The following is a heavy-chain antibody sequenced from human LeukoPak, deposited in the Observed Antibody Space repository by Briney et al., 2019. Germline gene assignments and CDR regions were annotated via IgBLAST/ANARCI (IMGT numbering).Heavy chain of an antibody. V-gene: IGHV1-2*02. CDR3: ARDKGELLWSDAFDI. D-gene: IGHD1-26*01. CDR1: GYTFTGYY. CDR2: INPNIGIT. J-gene: IGHJ3*02. Sequence: APVKASCKASGYTFTGYYMHWVRKAPGQGLEWTGWINPNIGITNYASKFKGRVTMTRDTSISTGYMELSRLRSDDTAVYYCARDKGELLWSDAFDIWGQGKMVTVSS.